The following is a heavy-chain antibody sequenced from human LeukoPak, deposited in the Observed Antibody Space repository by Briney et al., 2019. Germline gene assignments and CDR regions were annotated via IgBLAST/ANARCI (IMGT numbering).Heavy chain of an antibody. CDR1: GGSIDSNNR. CDR3: GRGRGLRN. CDR2: IYYTGSS. V-gene: IGHV4-4*02. J-gene: IGHJ4*02. Sequence: SGTLSLTCAGSGGSIDSNNRWTWVRQPPGKGLEWIGEIYYTGSSDYNPPLKSRVTISMDKSKNQFSLKLTSVTAADTAVYYCGRGRGLRNWGQGALVTVSS. D-gene: IGHD3/OR15-3a*01.